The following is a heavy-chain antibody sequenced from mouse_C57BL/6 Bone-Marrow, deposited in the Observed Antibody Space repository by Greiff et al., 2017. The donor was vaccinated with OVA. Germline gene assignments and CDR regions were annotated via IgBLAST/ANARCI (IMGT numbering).Heavy chain of an antibody. CDR2: IDPSDSYT. CDR1: GYTFTSYW. CDR3: ARYGSSYVYFDV. V-gene: IGHV1-69*01. Sequence: VQLQQPGAELVMPGASVKLSCKASGYTFTSYWMHWVKQRPGQGLEWIGEIDPSDSYTNYNQKFKGKSTLTVDKSSSPAYMQLSSLTSEDSAVYYCARYGSSYVYFDVWGTGTTVTVSS. J-gene: IGHJ1*03. D-gene: IGHD1-1*01.